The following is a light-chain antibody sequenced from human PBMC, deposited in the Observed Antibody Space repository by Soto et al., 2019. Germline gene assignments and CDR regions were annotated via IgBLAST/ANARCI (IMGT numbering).Light chain of an antibody. CDR1: KIFSTY. J-gene: IGKJ1*01. CDR2: DAS. CDR3: QQRSNWPPWT. V-gene: IGKV3-11*01. Sequence: EIVLTQSPATLSLSPGERPTLSCRAIKIFSTYLAWYQQKPGQAPRLLIYDASNRATGIPARFSGSGSGTDFTLTISSLEPEDFAVYYCQQRSNWPPWTFGQGTKVEIK.